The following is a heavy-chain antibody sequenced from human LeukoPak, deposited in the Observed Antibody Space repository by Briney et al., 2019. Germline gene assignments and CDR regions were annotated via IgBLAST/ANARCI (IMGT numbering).Heavy chain of an antibody. CDR3: ARENRGSGPTPSDYYYYGMDV. J-gene: IGHJ6*02. CDR2: ISDDGGNK. CDR1: GFSFSSYA. V-gene: IGHV3-30-3*01. D-gene: IGHD3-10*01. Sequence: PGTSLRLSCAASGFSFSSYAMHWVRQAPGKGLEWVALISDDGGNKFYTDSVKGRFTISRDNSKNTLYVQMNSLRAEDTAVYYCARENRGSGPTPSDYYYYGMDVWGQGTTVTVSS.